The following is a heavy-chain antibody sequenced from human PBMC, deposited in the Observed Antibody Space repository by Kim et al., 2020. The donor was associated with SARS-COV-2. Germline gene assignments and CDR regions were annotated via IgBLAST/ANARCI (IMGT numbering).Heavy chain of an antibody. Sequence: GGSMRLSCAASGFTFSSYSMNWVRQAPGKGLEWVSSISSSSSYIYYADSVKGRFTISRDNAKNSLYLQMNSLRAEDTAVYYCAGDSGYCSGGSCLRGYWGQGTLVTVSS. CDR2: ISSSSSYI. J-gene: IGHJ4*02. D-gene: IGHD2-15*01. V-gene: IGHV3-21*01. CDR1: GFTFSSYS. CDR3: AGDSGYCSGGSCLRGY.